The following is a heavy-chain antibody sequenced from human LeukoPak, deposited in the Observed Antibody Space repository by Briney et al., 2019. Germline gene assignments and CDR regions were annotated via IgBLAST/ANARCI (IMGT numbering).Heavy chain of an antibody. D-gene: IGHD6-13*01. V-gene: IGHV3-30*03. Sequence: GGSLRLSCAASGFTFSSYGMHWVRQAPGKGLEWVAVISYDGSNKYYADSVKGRFTISRDNSKNTLYLQMNSLRAEDTAVYYCASSIAAAGTCYWGQGTLVTVSS. CDR3: ASSIAAAGTCY. J-gene: IGHJ4*02. CDR2: ISYDGSNK. CDR1: GFTFSSYG.